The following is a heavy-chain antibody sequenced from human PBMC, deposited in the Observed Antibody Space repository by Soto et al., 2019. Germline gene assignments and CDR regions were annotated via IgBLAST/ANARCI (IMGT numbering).Heavy chain of an antibody. J-gene: IGHJ4*02. CDR1: GGSISSGGYY. V-gene: IGHV4-31*03. CDR2: IYYSGST. CDR3: ARTYSGNSDYYFDY. Sequence: SETLSLTCTVSGGSISSGGYYWSWIRQHPGKGLEWIGYIYYSGSTYYNPSLKSRVTISVDTSKNQFSLKLSSVTAADTAVYYCARTYSGNSDYYFDYWGQGTLVTVSS. D-gene: IGHD2-21*02.